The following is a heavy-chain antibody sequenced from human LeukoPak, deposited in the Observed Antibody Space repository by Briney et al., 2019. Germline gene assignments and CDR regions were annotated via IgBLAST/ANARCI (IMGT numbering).Heavy chain of an antibody. Sequence: GASVNVSCYPSGHSVTRYFMQRVRQAPGLGGEWMGLINPNSGETNYAQKFQGRVTMTRDTSISTAYMELSRLRSDDAAVYYCARRFYYAMDVWGQGTTVTVSS. D-gene: IGHD3-16*01. J-gene: IGHJ6*02. V-gene: IGHV1-2*02. CDR1: GHSVTRYF. CDR3: ARRFYYAMDV. CDR2: INPNSGET.